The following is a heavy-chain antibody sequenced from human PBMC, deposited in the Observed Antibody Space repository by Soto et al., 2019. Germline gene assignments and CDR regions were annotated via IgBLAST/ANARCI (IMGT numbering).Heavy chain of an antibody. D-gene: IGHD2-2*02. CDR1: GGTFSSYA. CDR3: ARVAIRPSDEECRRRIYYYGMDV. J-gene: IGHJ6*02. CDR2: IIPIFGTA. V-gene: IGHV1-69*13. Sequence: SVKVSCKASGGTFSSYAISWVRQAPGQGLEWMGGIIPIFGTANYAQKFQGRVTITANESTSTAYMELSSLRSEDTDVYYCARVAIRPSDEECRRRIYYYGMDVWGQGTTVTVSS.